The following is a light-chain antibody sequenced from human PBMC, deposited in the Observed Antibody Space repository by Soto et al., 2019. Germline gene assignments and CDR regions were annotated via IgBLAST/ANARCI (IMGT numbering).Light chain of an antibody. CDR2: DVS. Sequence: QSVLTQPRSVSGSPGQSVTISCTGTSSDVGGYNYVSWYQLHPGKAPKLIIYDVSKRPSGVPDRFSGSKSGNTASLTVSGLQAADEADYFCKSYAGSNTYVFGSGTKVTVL. CDR3: KSYAGSNTYV. J-gene: IGLJ1*01. V-gene: IGLV2-11*01. CDR1: SSDVGGYNY.